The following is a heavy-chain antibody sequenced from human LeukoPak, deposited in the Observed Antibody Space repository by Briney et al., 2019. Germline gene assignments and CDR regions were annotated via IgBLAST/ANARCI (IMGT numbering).Heavy chain of an antibody. Sequence: SETLSLTCTVPGGSIRSGSHYWAWIRQPPGKGLEWIGSIYYSGSTYYNPSLENRVTISMDTSKNHFSLKLSSLSAADTSVYYCAKRDDSGGNLVDLWGQGTRVPVS. CDR1: GGSIRSGSHY. CDR2: IYYSGST. V-gene: IGHV4-39*02. CDR3: AKRDDSGGNLVDL. J-gene: IGHJ4*02. D-gene: IGHD3-22*01.